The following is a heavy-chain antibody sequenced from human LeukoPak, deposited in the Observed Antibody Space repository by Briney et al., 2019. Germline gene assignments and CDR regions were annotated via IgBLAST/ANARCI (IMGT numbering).Heavy chain of an antibody. J-gene: IGHJ3*02. CDR1: GGSISSYY. Sequence: PSETLSLTCTFSGGSISSYYWSWIRQPPGKRLEWIGYIYYSGSTSYNPSLKSRVTISVDTSKNQISLKLSSVTAADTAVYYCARDLGVMVRAFDIWGQGTMVTVSS. CDR2: IYYSGST. V-gene: IGHV4-59*01. D-gene: IGHD5-18*01. CDR3: ARDLGVMVRAFDI.